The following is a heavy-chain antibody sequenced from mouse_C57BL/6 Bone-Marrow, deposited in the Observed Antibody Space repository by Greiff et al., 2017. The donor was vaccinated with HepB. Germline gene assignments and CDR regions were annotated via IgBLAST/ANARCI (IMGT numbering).Heavy chain of an antibody. D-gene: IGHD1-1*01. V-gene: IGHV5-17*01. CDR1: GFTFSDYG. CDR2: ISSGSSTI. J-gene: IGHJ4*01. CDR3: ARLEFTTVVAHYYAMDY. Sequence: EVKLVESGGGLVKPGGSLKLSCAASGFTFSDYGMHWVRQAPEKGLEWVAYISSGSSTIYYADTVKGRFTISRDNAKNTLFLQMTSLRSEDTAMYYCARLEFTTVVAHYYAMDYWGQGTSVTVSS.